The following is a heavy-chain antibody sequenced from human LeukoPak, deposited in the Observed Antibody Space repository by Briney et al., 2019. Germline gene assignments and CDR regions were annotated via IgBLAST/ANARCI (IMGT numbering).Heavy chain of an antibody. D-gene: IGHD1-26*01. CDR1: GFTFRSYA. J-gene: IGHJ4*02. CDR3: ARDKIVGATYFDY. V-gene: IGHV3-23*01. Sequence: PGGSLRLSCAASGFTFRSYAMSWVRLAPGKGLEWVSATTGSGGSTYYADSVKGRFTISRDNSKNTLYLQMNSLRAEDTAVYYCARDKIVGATYFDYWGQGTLVTVSS. CDR2: TTGSGGST.